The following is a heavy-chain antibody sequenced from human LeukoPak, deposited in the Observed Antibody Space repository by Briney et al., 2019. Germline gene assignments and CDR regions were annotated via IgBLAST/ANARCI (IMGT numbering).Heavy chain of an antibody. CDR1: GYTFTSYY. V-gene: IGHV1-46*01. D-gene: IGHD3-22*01. J-gene: IGHJ4*02. CDR3: ATQGTNYCDSSGYPDPEYYFDY. Sequence: GSVKVSCKASGYTFTSYYMHWVRQAPGQGLEWMGIINPSGGSTSYAQKFQGRVTMTRDTSTSTVYMELSSLRSEDTAVHYCATQGTNYCDSSGYPDPEYYFDYWGQGTLVTVSS. CDR2: INPSGGST.